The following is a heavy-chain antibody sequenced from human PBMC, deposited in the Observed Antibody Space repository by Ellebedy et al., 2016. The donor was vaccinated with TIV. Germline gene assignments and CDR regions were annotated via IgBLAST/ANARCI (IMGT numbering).Heavy chain of an antibody. CDR1: ADSISRSDYY. V-gene: IGHV4-30-4*01. Sequence: SETLSLXXTVSADSISRSDYYWSWIRQPPGKGLEWIGYIDHSGSTYQNPSLKSRVTISVDTSKNQFSLKLTPVTAADTAVYYCATGVHYWGQGTLVTVSS. CDR3: ATGVHY. D-gene: IGHD3-10*01. J-gene: IGHJ4*02. CDR2: IDHSGST.